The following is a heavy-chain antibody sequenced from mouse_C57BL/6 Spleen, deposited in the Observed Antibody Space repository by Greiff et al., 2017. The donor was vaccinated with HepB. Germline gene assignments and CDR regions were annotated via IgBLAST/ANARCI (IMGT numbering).Heavy chain of an antibody. V-gene: IGHV1-19*01. CDR3: ARGRDYDALDY. CDR1: GYTFTDYY. D-gene: IGHD2-4*01. CDR2: INPYNGGT. J-gene: IGHJ2*01. Sequence: EVQLQQSGPVLVKPGASVKMSCKASGYTFTDYYMNWVKQSHGKSLEWIGVINPYNGGTSYNQKFKGKATLTFDKSSSTAYMELNSLTSEDSAVYYCARGRDYDALDYWGQGTTLTVSS.